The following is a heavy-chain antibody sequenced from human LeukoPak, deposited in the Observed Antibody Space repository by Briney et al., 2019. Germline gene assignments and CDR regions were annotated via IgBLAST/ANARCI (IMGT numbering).Heavy chain of an antibody. V-gene: IGHV1-3*01. CDR1: GYTFTSYA. Sequence: ASVEVSCKASGYTFTSYAMHWVRQAPGQRLEWMGWINAGSGNTKYSQKFQGRVTITRDTSASTAYMELSSLRSEDTAVYYCARGSYYDILTGYHSYFDYWGQGTLVTVSS. CDR2: INAGSGNT. D-gene: IGHD3-9*01. CDR3: ARGSYYDILTGYHSYFDY. J-gene: IGHJ4*02.